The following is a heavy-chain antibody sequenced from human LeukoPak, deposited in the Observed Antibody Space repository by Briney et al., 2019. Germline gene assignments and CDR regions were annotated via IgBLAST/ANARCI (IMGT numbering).Heavy chain of an antibody. Sequence: PGGSLRLSCAASGFIFSSDYMHWVRQVPGKGLGWVSRINSDGSGRAYADSVKGRFTISRDNAKNTLYLQMNSLRAEETAVYYCARSFYYGSGSHGMDVWGQGTMVTVSS. CDR3: ARSFYYGSGSHGMDV. J-gene: IGHJ6*02. D-gene: IGHD3-10*01. CDR1: GFIFSSDY. V-gene: IGHV3-74*01. CDR2: INSDGSGR.